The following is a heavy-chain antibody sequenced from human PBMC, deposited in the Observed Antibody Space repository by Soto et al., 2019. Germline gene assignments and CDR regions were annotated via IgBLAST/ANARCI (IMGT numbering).Heavy chain of an antibody. CDR2: SNPNSGGT. CDR3: ARGRGRVALGHSSALDY. Sequence: QVQLVQSGAEVKKPGASVKVSCKASGYTFSDSYVHWVRQAPGQGLEWMGWSNPNSGGTYYPQKFRGRDTMTGDTSIDTAYMELTSLRSDDTAVYFCARGRGRVALGHSSALDYWGQGTLVSVSS. V-gene: IGHV1-2*02. CDR1: GYTFSDSY. D-gene: IGHD6-6*01. J-gene: IGHJ4*02.